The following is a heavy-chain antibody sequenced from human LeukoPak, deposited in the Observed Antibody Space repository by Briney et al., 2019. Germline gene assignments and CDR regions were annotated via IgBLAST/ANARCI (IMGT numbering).Heavy chain of an antibody. CDR3: ARAAGFRYCSVGSCYGIFYHYAMDV. D-gene: IGHD2-15*01. Sequence: SETLSLTCAVYGGSFSGYYWSWIRQPPGKWLEWIGEINHSGSTNYNPSLKSRVTISVDTSKNQFSLKLSSVTAADTAVYYCARAAGFRYCSVGSCYGIFYHYAMDVWGQGTTVTVSS. J-gene: IGHJ6*02. V-gene: IGHV4-34*01. CDR1: GGSFSGYY. CDR2: INHSGST.